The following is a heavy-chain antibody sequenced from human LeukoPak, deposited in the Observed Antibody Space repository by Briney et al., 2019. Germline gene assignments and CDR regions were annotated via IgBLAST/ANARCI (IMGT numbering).Heavy chain of an antibody. CDR2: IYAGGST. V-gene: IGHV3-53*01. Sequence: GGSLRLSCAASGFTVSTNYMDWVRQAPGKGLEWVSVIYAGGSTYYADSVKGRFTISRDNSKNTAFLQMNSLRAEDTAVYYCAPSTETWWSPNFVYSGQGTLVTVSS. J-gene: IGHJ4*02. D-gene: IGHD2-8*02. CDR3: APSTETWWSPNFVY. CDR1: GFTVSTNY.